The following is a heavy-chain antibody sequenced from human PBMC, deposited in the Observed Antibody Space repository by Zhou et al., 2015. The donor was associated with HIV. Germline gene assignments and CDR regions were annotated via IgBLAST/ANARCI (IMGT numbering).Heavy chain of an antibody. D-gene: IGHD2-2*01. Sequence: QVQLVQSGAEVKKPGSSVKVSCKASGGTFSSYAISWVRQAPGQGLEWMGGIIPIFGTANYAQKFQGRVTITADESTSTAYMELSSLRSEDTAVYYCASYFEDIVVVPAAIGAFDIWGQGTMVTVSS. CDR2: IIPIFGTA. CDR3: ASYFEDIVVVPAAIGAFDI. CDR1: GGTFSSYA. V-gene: IGHV1-69*01. J-gene: IGHJ3*02.